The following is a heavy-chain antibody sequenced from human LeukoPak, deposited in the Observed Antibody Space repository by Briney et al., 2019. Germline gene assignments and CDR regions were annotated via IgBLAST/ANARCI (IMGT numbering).Heavy chain of an antibody. CDR3: ARDIRSWFGEFGNYYYYYYMDV. J-gene: IGHJ6*03. CDR2: MYTSGST. D-gene: IGHD3-10*01. Sequence: SETLSLTCTVSGGSISSYYWSWIRQPAGKGLEWIGRMYTSGSTNYNPSLKSRATMSVDTSKNQFSLKLSSVTAADTAVYYCARDIRSWFGEFGNYYYYYYMDVWGKGTTVTISS. CDR1: GGSISSYY. V-gene: IGHV4-4*07.